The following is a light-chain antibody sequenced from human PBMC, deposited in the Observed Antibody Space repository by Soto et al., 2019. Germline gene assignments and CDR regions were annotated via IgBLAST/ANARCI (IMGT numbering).Light chain of an antibody. CDR3: QQYNSYSPWA. V-gene: IGKV1-5*01. CDR1: QSISSW. J-gene: IGKJ1*01. CDR2: DAS. Sequence: DIQMTQSPSTLSASVGDRVTITCRASQSISSWLAWYQQKPGKAPKLLIYDASSLESGVPSRFSGSGSGTEFTLTIFSLQPDDFATYYCQQYNSYSPWAFGQGTKVEIK.